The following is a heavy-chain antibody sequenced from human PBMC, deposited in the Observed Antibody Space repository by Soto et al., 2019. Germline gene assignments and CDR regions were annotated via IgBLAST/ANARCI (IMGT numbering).Heavy chain of an antibody. Sequence: GESLKISCKVYVYSFTSYWIGWVRQMPGKGLEWMGIIYPGDSDTRYSASFQGQVTISADKSISTAYLRWSSLKASDTAMYYCARYAPVSSLTYDILTGYYRGLHGGYYGMDVWGQGTTVTVSS. V-gene: IGHV5-51*01. CDR3: ARYAPVSSLTYDILTGYYRGLHGGYYGMDV. D-gene: IGHD3-9*01. J-gene: IGHJ6*02. CDR2: IYPGDSDT. CDR1: VYSFTSYW.